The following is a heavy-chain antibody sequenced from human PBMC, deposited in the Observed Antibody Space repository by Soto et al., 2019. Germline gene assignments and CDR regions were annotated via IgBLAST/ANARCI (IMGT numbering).Heavy chain of an antibody. D-gene: IGHD6-6*01. Sequence: QLQLQESGSGLVKPSQTLSLTCAVSGGSISSGGYSWSWIRQPPGKGLEWIGYIYHSGSTYYNPSLKSRVTISVDRSKNQFSLKLSSVTAADTAVYYCASSRRYSSSFGDYWGQGTLVTVSS. V-gene: IGHV4-30-2*01. CDR2: IYHSGST. CDR1: GGSISSGGYS. CDR3: ASSRRYSSSFGDY. J-gene: IGHJ4*02.